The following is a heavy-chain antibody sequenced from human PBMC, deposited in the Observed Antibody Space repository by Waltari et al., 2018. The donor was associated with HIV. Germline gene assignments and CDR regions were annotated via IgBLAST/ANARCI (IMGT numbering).Heavy chain of an antibody. Sequence: QLQLQESGPGLVKPSETLSLTCTVSGGSISSSSYYWGWIRQPPGKGLEWIGSIYYSGSTYYNPSLKSRVTISVDTSKNQFSLKLSSVTAADTAVYYCATPRPTSYYYDSSGTGWYFDLWGRGTLVTVSS. CDR2: IYYSGST. V-gene: IGHV4-39*01. CDR1: GGSISSSSYY. CDR3: ATPRPTSYYYDSSGTGWYFDL. D-gene: IGHD3-22*01. J-gene: IGHJ2*01.